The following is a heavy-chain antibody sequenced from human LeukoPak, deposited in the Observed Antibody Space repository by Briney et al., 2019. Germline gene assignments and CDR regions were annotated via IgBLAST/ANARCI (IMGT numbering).Heavy chain of an antibody. Sequence: GGSLRLSCAASGLRFSSYCTNWVRHAPRKGLEWVSYINSSSSTIYYADSVKGRFTISRDNAKNSLYLQMNSLRAEDTAVYYCARDHRGLGHRRFDYWGQGTLVTVSS. CDR3: ARDHRGLGHRRFDY. CDR1: GLRFSSYC. V-gene: IGHV3-48*04. D-gene: IGHD3-10*01. CDR2: INSSSSTI. J-gene: IGHJ4*02.